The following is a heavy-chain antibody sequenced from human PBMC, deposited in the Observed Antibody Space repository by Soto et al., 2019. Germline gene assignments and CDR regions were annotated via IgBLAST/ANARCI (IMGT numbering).Heavy chain of an antibody. CDR3: ARGHIVVVPTVGWLDP. CDR2: MFHSGST. J-gene: IGHJ5*02. D-gene: IGHD2-2*01. CDR1: GYFISSGYY. V-gene: IGHV4-38-2*01. Sequence: SETLSLTCAVSGYFISSGYYWGWIRQPPGKGLEWLGRMFHSGSTHYNPSLQCRVTISVDTSKNNFSLSLSSVTASDTAVYYCARGHIVVVPTVGWLDPWGQRTLVTVSS.